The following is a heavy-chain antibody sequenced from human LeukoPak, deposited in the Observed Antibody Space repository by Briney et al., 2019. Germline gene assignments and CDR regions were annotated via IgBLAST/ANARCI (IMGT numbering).Heavy chain of an antibody. Sequence: PGGSLRLSCAASGFTFSSYGMHWVRQAPGKGLEWVAFIRYDGSNKYYVDSVKGRFTISRDNSKNTLYLQMNSLRAEDTAVYYCATGSSSGWYGRIDYWGQGTLVTVSS. CDR1: GFTFSSYG. CDR3: ATGSSSGWYGRIDY. J-gene: IGHJ4*02. D-gene: IGHD6-19*01. V-gene: IGHV3-30*02. CDR2: IRYDGSNK.